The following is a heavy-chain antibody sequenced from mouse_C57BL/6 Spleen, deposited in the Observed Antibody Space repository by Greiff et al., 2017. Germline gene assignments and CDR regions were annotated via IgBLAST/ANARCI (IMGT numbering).Heavy chain of an antibody. Sequence: VQLQQSGPGLVQPSQSLSITCTVSGFSLTSYGVHWVRQSPGKGLEWLGVIWSGGSSDYNAAFISRLSISKDNSKSQVFFKMNSLQADDTAIYYCARWEAHWYFDVWGTGTTVTVSS. CDR2: IWSGGSS. D-gene: IGHD4-1*01. V-gene: IGHV2-2*01. CDR1: GFSLTSYG. J-gene: IGHJ1*03. CDR3: ARWEAHWYFDV.